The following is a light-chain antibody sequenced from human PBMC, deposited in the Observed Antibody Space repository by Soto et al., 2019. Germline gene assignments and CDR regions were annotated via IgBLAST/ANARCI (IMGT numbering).Light chain of an antibody. CDR1: QSVGSD. CDR3: QQYNNWPPYS. V-gene: IGKV3-15*01. J-gene: IGKJ2*01. Sequence: ELVMTQSPATLSVSPGERATLSCRASQSVGSDLAWYQKRPGQAPRLVIFGASTRATGIPARFSGSGSGTEFTLTISSLQSEDLAVYYCQQYNNWPPYSFGQGTKLEIK. CDR2: GAS.